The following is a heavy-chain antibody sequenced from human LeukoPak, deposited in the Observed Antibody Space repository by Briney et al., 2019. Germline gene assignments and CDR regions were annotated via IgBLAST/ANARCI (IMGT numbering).Heavy chain of an antibody. J-gene: IGHJ6*02. CDR1: GGSFSGYY. CDR3: ARGTGRAVAFYGMDV. V-gene: IGHV4-34*01. D-gene: IGHD6-19*01. Sequence: PSETLSLTCAVYGGSFSGYYWSWIRQPPGKGLEWIGEINHSGSTNYNPSLKSRVTISVDTSKNQFSLKLSSVTAADTAVYYCARGTGRAVAFYGMDVWGQGTTVTVSS. CDR2: INHSGST.